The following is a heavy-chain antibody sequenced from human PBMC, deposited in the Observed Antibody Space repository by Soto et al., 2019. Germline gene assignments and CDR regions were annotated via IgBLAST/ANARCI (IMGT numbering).Heavy chain of an antibody. J-gene: IGHJ6*02. CDR3: ARDRRMVVVPAAIPKYFYGMEV. V-gene: IGHV1-58*01. CDR1: GFTFTSSA. Sequence: SVKVSCKASGFTFTSSAVQWVRQARGQRLEWIGWIVVGSGNTNYAQKFQGRVTMTTDTSTSTVFLELSSLRSEDTAVYYCARDRRMVVVPAAIPKYFYGMEVWGQGTTVTLSS. CDR2: IVVGSGNT. D-gene: IGHD2-2*01.